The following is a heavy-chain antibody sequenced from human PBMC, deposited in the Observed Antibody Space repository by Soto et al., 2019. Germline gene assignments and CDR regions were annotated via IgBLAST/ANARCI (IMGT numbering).Heavy chain of an antibody. CDR2: INRSGST. CDR3: AVGAYDFWSGNYNYYYGMDV. V-gene: IGHV4-34*01. CDR1: GGSFSGYC. Sequence: SETLSLTCAVYGGSFSGYCWSWIRQPPGKGLEWIGEINRSGSTNYNPSLKSRVTISVDTSKNQFSLKLSSVTAADTAVYYCAVGAYDFWSGNYNYYYGMDVWGQGTTVTVSS. D-gene: IGHD3-3*01. J-gene: IGHJ6*02.